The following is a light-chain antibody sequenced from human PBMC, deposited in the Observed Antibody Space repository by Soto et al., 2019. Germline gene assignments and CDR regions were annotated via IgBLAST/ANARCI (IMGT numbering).Light chain of an antibody. Sequence: QSVLTQPPSVSGAPGQRVTISCTGSTSNIGAGYDVHWYQQLPGTAPKLLIHADNTRPSGVPDRFSGSKSGTSASLAITRLQAEDEADYYCHSYDSSLSGSIFGGGTKLTVL. V-gene: IGLV1-40*01. CDR3: HSYDSSLSGSI. J-gene: IGLJ2*01. CDR2: ADN. CDR1: TSNIGAGYD.